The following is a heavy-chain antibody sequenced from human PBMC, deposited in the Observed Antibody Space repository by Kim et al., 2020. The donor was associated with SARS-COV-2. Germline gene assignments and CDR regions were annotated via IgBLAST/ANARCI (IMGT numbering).Heavy chain of an antibody. V-gene: IGHV4-34*01. CDR2: INHSGST. J-gene: IGHJ3*02. CDR3: WGYNDAFDI. D-gene: IGHD5-18*01. CDR1: GGSFSGYY. Sequence: SETLSLTCAVYGGSFSGYYWSWIRQPPGKGLEWIGEINHSGSTNYNPSLKSRVTISVDTSKNQFSLKLSSVTAADTAVYYCWGYNDAFDIWGQGTMVTVSS.